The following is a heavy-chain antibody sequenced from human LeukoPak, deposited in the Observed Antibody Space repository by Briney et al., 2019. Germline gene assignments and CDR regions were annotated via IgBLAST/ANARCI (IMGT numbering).Heavy chain of an antibody. V-gene: IGHV3-74*01. D-gene: IGHD3-22*01. CDR2: INSDGSST. Sequence: GGSLRLSCAASGFTLSNYWMHWVCQAPGKGLVWVSRINSDGSSTSYADSVKGRLTISRDNAKNTLYLQMNSLRAEDTAVYYCARGARYYPVDYWGQGTLVTVSS. CDR1: GFTLSNYW. CDR3: ARGARYYPVDY. J-gene: IGHJ4*02.